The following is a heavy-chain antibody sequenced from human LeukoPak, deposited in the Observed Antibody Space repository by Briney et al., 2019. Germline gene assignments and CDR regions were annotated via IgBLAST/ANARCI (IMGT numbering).Heavy chain of an antibody. Sequence: GGSLRLSCAASGFTFSSYTMNWVRQAPGKGLEWVSSISSSSSYIYYADSVKGRFTISRDNSKNTLYLQMNSLRAEDTAVYYCAKGFGYYGSGSSLFDYWGQGTLVTVSS. CDR1: GFTFSSYT. CDR2: ISSSSSYI. V-gene: IGHV3-21*04. CDR3: AKGFGYYGSGSSLFDY. J-gene: IGHJ4*02. D-gene: IGHD3-10*01.